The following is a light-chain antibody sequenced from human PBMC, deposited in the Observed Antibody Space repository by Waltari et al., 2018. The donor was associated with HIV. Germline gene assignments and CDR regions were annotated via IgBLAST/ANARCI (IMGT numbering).Light chain of an antibody. CDR1: SSNLGGNY. J-gene: IGLJ2*01. CDR3: ASWDDSLSGYVV. Sequence: QSVLTQPPSASGTPGQRVTISCSGSSSNLGGNYVYWYQQLPGTAPNLLIYRNNPRPSGGPERFSDSKSGTSASMAISGLRSEDEADYYCASWDDSLSGYVVFGGGTKLTVL. V-gene: IGLV1-47*01. CDR2: RNN.